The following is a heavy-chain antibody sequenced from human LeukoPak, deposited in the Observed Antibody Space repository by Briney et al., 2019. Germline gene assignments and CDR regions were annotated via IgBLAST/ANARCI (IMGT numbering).Heavy chain of an antibody. Sequence: SETLSLTCNVSGGSISSYYWSWIRQPPGKGLEWIGYIYYSGSTNYNPSLKSRVTVSVDTSKNQSSLKLSSVTAADTAVYYCARAGIPSYGNYYYGMDVWGQGTTVTVSS. CDR2: IYYSGST. J-gene: IGHJ6*02. CDR1: GGSISSYY. CDR3: ARAGIPSYGNYYYGMDV. D-gene: IGHD3-16*01. V-gene: IGHV4-59*01.